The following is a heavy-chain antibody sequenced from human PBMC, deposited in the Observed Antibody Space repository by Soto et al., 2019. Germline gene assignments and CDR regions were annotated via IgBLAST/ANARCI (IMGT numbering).Heavy chain of an antibody. D-gene: IGHD1-26*01. V-gene: IGHV1-8*02. Sequence: QVQLVQSGAEVKKPGSSVTVSCKASGGTFGNSAISWVRQAPGQGLEWMGWMNPNSANTAYAQKFQGRVTMTRNTSIITAYMELSSLRSEDTAVYYCARERSSGAFDIWGQGTMVTVSS. CDR3: ARERSSGAFDI. CDR1: GGTFGNSA. CDR2: MNPNSANT. J-gene: IGHJ3*02.